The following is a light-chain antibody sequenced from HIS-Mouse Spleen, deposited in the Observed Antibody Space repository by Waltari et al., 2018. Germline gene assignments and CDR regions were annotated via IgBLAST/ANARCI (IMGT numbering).Light chain of an antibody. CDR3: YSTDSSGNHVV. CDR2: EDS. V-gene: IGLV3-10*01. CDR1: ALPNIY. J-gene: IGLJ2*01. Sequence: SYELTQPPSVSVSPGQTARITCPGDALPNIYAYWYQQKSGQAPVLVIYEDSKRPSGIPERFSGSSSGTMATLTISGAQVEDEADYYCYSTDSSGNHVVFGGGTKLTVL.